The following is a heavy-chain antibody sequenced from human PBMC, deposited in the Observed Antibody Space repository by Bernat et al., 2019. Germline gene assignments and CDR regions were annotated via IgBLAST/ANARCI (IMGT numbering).Heavy chain of an antibody. Sequence: QVQLQESGPGLVKPSETLSLTCTVSGGSISSHYWSWIRQSPGKGLEWIGYIYYSGSTKYNPSLKSRVTISVDTSKNQFSLKLSSVTAADTAVYYCASTQERDNWFDPWGQGTLVTVSS. J-gene: IGHJ5*02. CDR1: GGSISSHY. V-gene: IGHV4-59*08. CDR3: ASTQERDNWFDP. CDR2: IYYSGST.